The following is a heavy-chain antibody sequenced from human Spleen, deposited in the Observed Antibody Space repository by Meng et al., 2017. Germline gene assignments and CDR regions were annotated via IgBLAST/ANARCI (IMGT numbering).Heavy chain of an antibody. D-gene: IGHD2-15*01. Sequence: GESLKISCAASAFTFSSYWMTWVRQAPGQGLEWVANIKKDGSQTDYVDSVKGRFTISRDNAKNSLYLQMNSLRADDTAVYYCASALIYCSGGSCYSHYYYYGMDVWGQGTTVTVSS. V-gene: IGHV3-7*01. CDR3: ASALIYCSGGSCYSHYYYYGMDV. J-gene: IGHJ6*02. CDR2: IKKDGSQT. CDR1: AFTFSSYW.